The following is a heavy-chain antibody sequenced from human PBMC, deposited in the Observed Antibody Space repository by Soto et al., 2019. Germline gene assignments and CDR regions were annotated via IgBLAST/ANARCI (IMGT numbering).Heavy chain of an antibody. D-gene: IGHD2-15*01. CDR1: GFTVSSNY. CDR3: AIVNVVVVAATVEYEYYFDY. Sequence: PGGSLRLSCAASGFTVSSNYMSWVRQAPGRGLEWVSTIYSSGTTYYADSVKGRFTISRDSSKNTLSLQMNSLRAEDTAVYYCAIVNVVVVAATVEYEYYFDYWCQVSLGTVS. J-gene: IGHJ4*02. CDR2: IYSSGTT. V-gene: IGHV3-53*01.